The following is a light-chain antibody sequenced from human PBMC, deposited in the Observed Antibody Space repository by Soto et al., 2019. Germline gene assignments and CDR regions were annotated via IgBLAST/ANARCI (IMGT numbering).Light chain of an antibody. CDR3: SSYTSSSTVV. CDR2: DVS. V-gene: IGLV2-14*03. Sequence: QSALTQPASMSGSPGQSITISCTGTSSDIGGYNYVSWYQQHPGKAPKLMIYDVSNWPSGVSNRFSGSKSGNTASLTISGLPAEDEADYYCSSYTSSSTVVFGGGTKLTVL. CDR1: SSDIGGYNY. J-gene: IGLJ2*01.